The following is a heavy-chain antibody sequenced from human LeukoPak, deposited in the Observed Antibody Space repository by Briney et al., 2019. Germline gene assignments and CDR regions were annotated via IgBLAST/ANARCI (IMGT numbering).Heavy chain of an antibody. Sequence: PSETLSLTCTVSGGSISSYYWSWIRQPPGKGLEWIGYIYYSGSTNYNPSLKSRVTIPVDTSKNQFSLKLSSVTAADTAVYYCARAIAVAGLAWFDPWGQGTLVTVS. V-gene: IGHV4-59*01. CDR3: ARAIAVAGLAWFDP. J-gene: IGHJ5*02. CDR1: GGSISSYY. CDR2: IYYSGST. D-gene: IGHD6-19*01.